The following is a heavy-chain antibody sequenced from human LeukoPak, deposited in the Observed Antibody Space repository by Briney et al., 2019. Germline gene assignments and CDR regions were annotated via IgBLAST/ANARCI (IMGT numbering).Heavy chain of an antibody. D-gene: IGHD2-8*01. CDR3: ARESAGVYVPEYYFDY. Sequence: SVKVPCKASGGTFSSYAVSWVRQAPGQGLEWVGGIIPIFETTNYAQKFQGRVTITRDTSASTAYMELSSLRSEDMAVYYCARESAGVYVPEYYFDYWGQGTLVTVSS. CDR2: IIPIFETT. CDR1: GGTFSSYA. J-gene: IGHJ4*02. V-gene: IGHV1-69*05.